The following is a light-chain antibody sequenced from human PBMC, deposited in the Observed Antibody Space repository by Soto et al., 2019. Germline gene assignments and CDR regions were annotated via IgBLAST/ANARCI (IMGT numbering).Light chain of an antibody. CDR3: TSYTTSSIPL. Sequence: QSVLTQPASLSGSPGQSITISCTGTSADIGTYNYVSWYQQHPGKAPKLIIYDVGSRPSGISDRFSGSKSGNSASLTISGLQAEDEADYYCTSYTTSSIPLFGGVTKLTVL. J-gene: IGLJ3*02. CDR1: SADIGTYNY. CDR2: DVG. V-gene: IGLV2-14*03.